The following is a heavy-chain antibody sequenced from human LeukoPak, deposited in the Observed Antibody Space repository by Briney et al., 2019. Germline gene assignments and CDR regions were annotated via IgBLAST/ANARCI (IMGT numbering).Heavy chain of an antibody. V-gene: IGHV3-23*01. CDR1: GPTFSDYS. D-gene: IGHD6-13*01. Sequence: GGSLRLSCAASGPTFSDYSMTWVRQAPGKGLFWVSGISAGGGSTYYADSVKGRFSISRDNSRNTLYLQMNSLRAEDTAVYYCAKDAAGPEYWGQGTLVTVSP. CDR2: ISAGGGST. CDR3: AKDAAGPEY. J-gene: IGHJ4*02.